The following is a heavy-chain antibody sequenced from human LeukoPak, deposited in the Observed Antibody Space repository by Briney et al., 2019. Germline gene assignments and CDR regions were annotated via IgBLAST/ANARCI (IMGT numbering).Heavy chain of an antibody. V-gene: IGHV5-51*01. CDR2: IYPGDSES. CDR3: ARIEGSTFDY. J-gene: IGHJ4*02. CDR1: GYTFTSYW. Sequence: GESLKISCKGSGYTFTSYWIGWVRPMPGKGLEWMGIIYPGDSESKYNPSLQGQVTISADKSISTAYLQWSSLKASDTAIYYCARIEGSTFDYWGQGTLVTVSS.